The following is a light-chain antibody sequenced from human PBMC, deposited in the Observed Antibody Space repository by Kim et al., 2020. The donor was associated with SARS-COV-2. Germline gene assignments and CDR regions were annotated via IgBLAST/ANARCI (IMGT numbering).Light chain of an antibody. CDR1: SLRSYY. J-gene: IGLJ1*01. CDR2: GKN. CDR3: NSRDSSGNHLDV. Sequence: SSDLTQDPAVSVALGQTVRITCQGDSLRSYYASWYQQKPGQAPVLVIYGKNNRPSGIPDRFSGSSSGNTASLTITGAQAEDEADYYCNSRDSSGNHLDVF. V-gene: IGLV3-19*01.